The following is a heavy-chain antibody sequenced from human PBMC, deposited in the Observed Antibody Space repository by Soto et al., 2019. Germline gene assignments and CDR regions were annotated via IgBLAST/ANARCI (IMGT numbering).Heavy chain of an antibody. D-gene: IGHD6-19*01. CDR1: GYTFTSYD. V-gene: IGHV1-8*01. CDR3: SRERGASSPFDY. J-gene: IGHJ4*02. Sequence: QVQLVQSGAEVKKPGASVKVSCKASGYTFTSYDINWVRQATGQGLEWMGWMNPNSGNTGYAQKFQGRVTMTRNASISTADMELSSLRSEDTAVYYCSRERGASSPFDYWGQGTLVTVSS. CDR2: MNPNSGNT.